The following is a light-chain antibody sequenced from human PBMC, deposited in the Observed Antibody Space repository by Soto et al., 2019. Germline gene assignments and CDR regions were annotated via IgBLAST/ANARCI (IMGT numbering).Light chain of an antibody. CDR1: QSVSSSY. J-gene: IGKJ1*01. CDR2: GVS. V-gene: IGKV3-20*01. Sequence: EIVLTQSPGTLSLSPGERATLSCRASQSVSSSYLAWYQQKPGQAPRLLIYGVSSRATGIPDRFSGSGSGTDFTLTISRLEPEDVAVYYCQQYGSSPPTFGQGTKVEIK. CDR3: QQYGSSPPT.